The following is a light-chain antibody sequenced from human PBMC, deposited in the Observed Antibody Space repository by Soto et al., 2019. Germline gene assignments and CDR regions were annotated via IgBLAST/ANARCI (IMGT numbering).Light chain of an antibody. Sequence: EIVLTQSPGTVSLSPGERATLSCRASQSVSSSYLAWYQQKPGQAPRLLIYGASSRATGIPDRFSGSGSGTDFTLTIISLDPEDFAVYYCHLYGSPPRDTFGGGTKVEIK. CDR3: HLYGSPPRDT. CDR1: QSVSSSY. V-gene: IGKV3-20*01. J-gene: IGKJ4*01. CDR2: GAS.